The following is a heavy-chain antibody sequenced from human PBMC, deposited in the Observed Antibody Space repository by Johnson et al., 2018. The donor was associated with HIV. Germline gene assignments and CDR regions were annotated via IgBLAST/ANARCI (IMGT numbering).Heavy chain of an antibody. J-gene: IGHJ3*02. CDR3: AKGEGYCGGDCLDAFDI. CDR1: GFTFSGSA. Sequence: VQLVESGGGVVQPGGSLRLSCAASGFTFSGSAMHWVRQASGKGLEWVGRIRSKANSYATAYAASVKGRFTISRDDSKNTAYLQMNSLKTEDTAVYYCAKGEGYCGGDCLDAFDIWGQGTMVTVSS. V-gene: IGHV3-73*01. D-gene: IGHD2-21*01. CDR2: IRSKANSYAT.